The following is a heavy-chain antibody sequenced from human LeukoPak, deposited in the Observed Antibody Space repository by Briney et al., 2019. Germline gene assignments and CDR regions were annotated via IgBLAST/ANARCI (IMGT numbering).Heavy chain of an antibody. D-gene: IGHD3-3*01. CDR1: GYTFINYD. CDR3: ARGPLFEFDY. Sequence: ASVKVSCKTSGYTFINYDINWLRQAAGQGLEWMGWMNPKSGNTGYAPKFQGRVTMTRTTSINTAYLELGSLRSEDTAVYYCARGPLFEFDYWGQGTPVTVSS. J-gene: IGHJ4*02. V-gene: IGHV1-8*01. CDR2: MNPKSGNT.